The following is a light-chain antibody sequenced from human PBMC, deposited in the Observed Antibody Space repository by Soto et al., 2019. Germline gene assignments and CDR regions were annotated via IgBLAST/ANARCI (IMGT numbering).Light chain of an antibody. J-gene: IGKJ1*01. CDR1: QSLLHSDGKTY. Sequence: ILMTQIPPSLSIIPGQTASISCKSSQSLLHSDGKTYFYWYVQKAGQAPQPLIYEVSIRFAGVSERFSGSGPRTDFTPKISRVEADDVGIYACMQAIDIPWTFGQGTKVEIK. CDR3: MQAIDIPWT. V-gene: IGKV2-29*03. CDR2: EVS.